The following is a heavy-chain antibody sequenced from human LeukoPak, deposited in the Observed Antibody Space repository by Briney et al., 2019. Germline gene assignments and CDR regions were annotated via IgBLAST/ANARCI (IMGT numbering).Heavy chain of an antibody. Sequence: PGGSLRLSCVASGFTFTNYAMSWVRQAPGKGLEWVANIKQDGSEKYYVDSVKGRFTISRDNAKNSLYLQMNSLRAEDTAVYYCATVHDSSLDYWGQGTLVTVSS. CDR2: IKQDGSEK. CDR1: GFTFTNYA. J-gene: IGHJ4*02. V-gene: IGHV3-7*01. D-gene: IGHD1-1*01. CDR3: ATVHDSSLDY.